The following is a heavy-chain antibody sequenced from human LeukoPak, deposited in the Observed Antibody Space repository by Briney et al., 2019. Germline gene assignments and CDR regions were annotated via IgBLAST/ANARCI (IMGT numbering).Heavy chain of an antibody. J-gene: IGHJ3*02. CDR3: ARFKRKDAFDI. V-gene: IGHV4-34*01. CDR2: INHSGST. D-gene: IGHD1-14*01. Sequence: PSETLSLTCAVYGGSFSGYYWSWIRQPPGKGLEWIGEINHSGSTNYNPSLKSRVTISVDTSKNQFSLKLSSVAAADTAVYYCARFKRKDAFDIWGQGTTVTVSS. CDR1: GGSFSGYY.